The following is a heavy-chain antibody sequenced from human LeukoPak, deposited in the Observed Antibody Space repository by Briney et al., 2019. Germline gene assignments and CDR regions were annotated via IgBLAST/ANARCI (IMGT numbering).Heavy chain of an antibody. CDR1: GGSISSYY. V-gene: IGHV4-59*01. CDR2: IYYSRST. J-gene: IGHJ6*02. Sequence: SDTLSLTCTVSGGSISSYYWSRIRPPPRKGLEWMGYIYYSRSTNYHPSHTSGGTISVDTSKNQFYLKLSSVTAADTAVYYCARDRLYCSGCSCYSISGYGMGVWGQGTTVTVSS. D-gene: IGHD2-15*01. CDR3: ARDRLYCSGCSCYSISGYGMGV.